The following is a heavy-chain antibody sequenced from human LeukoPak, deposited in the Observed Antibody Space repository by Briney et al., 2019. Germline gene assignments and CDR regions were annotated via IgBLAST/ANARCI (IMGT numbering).Heavy chain of an antibody. J-gene: IGHJ4*02. Sequence: GGSLRLSFASGFAFSRHGIHWVRQGPGKGLEWVAFIPYDGSNKFYTDSVKGRFTISRDNAKNSLYLQMNSLTAEDTAVYYCAPGGVAGDYWGQGTLVTVSS. CDR1: GFAFSRHG. D-gene: IGHD6-19*01. CDR3: APGGVAGDY. CDR2: IPYDGSNK. V-gene: IGHV3-30*02.